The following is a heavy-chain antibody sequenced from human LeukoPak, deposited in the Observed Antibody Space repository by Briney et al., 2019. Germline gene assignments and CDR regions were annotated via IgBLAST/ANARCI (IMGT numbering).Heavy chain of an antibody. Sequence: PSETLSLTCIVSGGSISSGSYQWTWIRQPAGKGLEWIGRIHTSGSTNYNPSLKSRVTISVDTSKNQFSLKLSSVTAADTAVYYCARLPEYSSSLIDYWGQGTLVTVSS. CDR2: IHTSGST. CDR1: GGSISSGSYQ. D-gene: IGHD6-6*01. CDR3: ARLPEYSSSLIDY. V-gene: IGHV4-61*02. J-gene: IGHJ4*02.